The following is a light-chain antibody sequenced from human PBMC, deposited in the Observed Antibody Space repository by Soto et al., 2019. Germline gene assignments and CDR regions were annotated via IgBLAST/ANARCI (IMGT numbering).Light chain of an antibody. CDR1: GANIGAGFE. CDR3: QSYDSGLSAAL. V-gene: IGLV1-40*01. J-gene: IGLJ2*01. Sequence: QSVLAQPPSVSGAPGQSVTISCTGSGANIGAGFEVHWYQQLPGRAPKLLIYANSDRPSGVPDRFFGSRSGTSASLAITRLQAEDEADYYCQSYDSGLSAALFGGGTKVTVL. CDR2: ANS.